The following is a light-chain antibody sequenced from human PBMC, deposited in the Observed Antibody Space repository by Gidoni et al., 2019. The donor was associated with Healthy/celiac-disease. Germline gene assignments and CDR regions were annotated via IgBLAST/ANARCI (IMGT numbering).Light chain of an antibody. CDR2: DAS. J-gene: IGKJ4*01. Sequence: DIQMTQSPSSLSASLGDRVTITCQASQDISNYLNWYQQKPGKAPKLLIYDASNLETGVPSRFSGSGSGTDFTFTIRSLQPEDIATYYCQQYDNLPLTFGGXTKVEIK. CDR1: QDISNY. CDR3: QQYDNLPLT. V-gene: IGKV1-33*01.